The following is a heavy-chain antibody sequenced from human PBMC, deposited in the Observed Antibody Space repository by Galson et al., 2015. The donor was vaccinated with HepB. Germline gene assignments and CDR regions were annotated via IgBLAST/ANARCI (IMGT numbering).Heavy chain of an antibody. CDR3: ARGLGDYDFWSGYYPSGMDV. D-gene: IGHD3-3*01. V-gene: IGHV3-21*01. CDR1: GFTFSSYS. Sequence: SLRLSCAASGFTFSSYSMDWVRQAPGKGLEWVSSISSSSSYIYYADSVKGRFTISRDNAKNSLYLQMNSLRAEDTAVYYCARGLGDYDFWSGYYPSGMDVWGQGTTVTVSS. J-gene: IGHJ6*02. CDR2: ISSSSSYI.